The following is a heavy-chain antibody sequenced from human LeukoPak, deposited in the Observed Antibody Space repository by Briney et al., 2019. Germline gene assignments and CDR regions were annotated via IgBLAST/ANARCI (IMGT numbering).Heavy chain of an antibody. J-gene: IGHJ4*02. CDR3: ARVSYDSSGYPFDY. CDR2: ISYDGSNK. Sequence: GGSLRLSCAASGFTFSSSAMHWVRQAPGKGLEWVAVISYDGSNKYYADSVKGRFTISRDNSKNTLYLQMNSLRAEDTAVYYCARVSYDSSGYPFDYWGLGTLVTVSS. D-gene: IGHD3-22*01. CDR1: GFTFSSSA. V-gene: IGHV3-30-3*01.